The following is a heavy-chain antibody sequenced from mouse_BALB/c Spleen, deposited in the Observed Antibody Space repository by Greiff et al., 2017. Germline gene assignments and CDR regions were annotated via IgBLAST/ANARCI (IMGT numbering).Heavy chain of an antibody. V-gene: IGHV1-69*01. CDR2: IDTSDSYT. Sequence: VQLQQPGAELVMPGASVKMSCKASGYTFTDYWMHWVKQRPGQGLEWIGAIDTSDSYTSSNQKFKGKATLTVDESSSTAYMQLSSLTSEDSAVYYCARWGDYYGSSYVAMDYWGQGTSVTVSS. CDR3: ARWGDYYGSSYVAMDY. J-gene: IGHJ4*01. D-gene: IGHD1-1*01. CDR1: GYTFTDYW.